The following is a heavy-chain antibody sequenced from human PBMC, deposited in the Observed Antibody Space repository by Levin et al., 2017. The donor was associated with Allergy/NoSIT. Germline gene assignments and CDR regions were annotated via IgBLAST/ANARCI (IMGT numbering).Heavy chain of an antibody. CDR2: INHSGST. Sequence: SETLSLTCAVYGGSFSGYYWSWIRQPPGKGLEWIGEINHSGSTNYNPSLKSRVTISVDTSKNQFSLKLSSVTAADTAVYYCARAKSSGYYGRRAFDSWGQGTMVTVSS. CDR1: GGSFSGYY. J-gene: IGHJ3*02. V-gene: IGHV4-34*01. D-gene: IGHD3-22*01. CDR3: ARAKSSGYYGRRAFDS.